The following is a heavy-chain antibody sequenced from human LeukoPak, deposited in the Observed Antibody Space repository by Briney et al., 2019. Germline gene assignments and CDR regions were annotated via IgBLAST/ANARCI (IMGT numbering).Heavy chain of an antibody. J-gene: IGHJ4*02. CDR1: GFTFSSYS. D-gene: IGHD3-22*01. CDR3: ARVGSSGYYLSNYFDY. Sequence: PGGSLRLSCAASGFTFSSYSMNWVRQAPGKGLEWVSYISSSSSTIYYADSVKGRFTISRDNAKSSLYLQMNSLRAEDTAVYYCARVGSSGYYLSNYFDYWGQGTLVTVSS. V-gene: IGHV3-48*01. CDR2: ISSSSSTI.